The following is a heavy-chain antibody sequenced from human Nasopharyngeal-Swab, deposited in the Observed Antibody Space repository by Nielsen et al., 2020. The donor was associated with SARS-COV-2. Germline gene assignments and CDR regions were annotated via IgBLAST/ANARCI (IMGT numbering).Heavy chain of an antibody. CDR3: ARDEYSSSWYPYY. CDR2: ISYDGSNK. D-gene: IGHD6-13*01. CDR1: GFTFSSYG. V-gene: IGHV3-30*03. J-gene: IGHJ4*02. Sequence: GESLKISCAASGFTFSSYGMHWVRQAPGKGLEWVAVISYDGSNKYYADSVKGRFTISRDNSKNTLYLQMNSLRAEDTAVYYCARDEYSSSWYPYYWGQGTLVTVSS.